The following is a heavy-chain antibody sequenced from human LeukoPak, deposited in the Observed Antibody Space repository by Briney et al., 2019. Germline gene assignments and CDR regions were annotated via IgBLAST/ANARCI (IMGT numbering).Heavy chain of an antibody. CDR1: GYTFTSYY. CDR2: INPSGGST. J-gene: IGHJ3*02. CDR3: ARGIDSASPPLGTFEI. Sequence: ASVKVSCKASGYTFTSYYMHWVRQAPGQGLEWMGIINPSGGSTSYAQKFQGRVTVTRDMSTSTVYMELSSLRSDDTAVYYCARGIDSASPPLGTFEIWGQGTMVTVSS. D-gene: IGHD1-26*01. V-gene: IGHV1-46*01.